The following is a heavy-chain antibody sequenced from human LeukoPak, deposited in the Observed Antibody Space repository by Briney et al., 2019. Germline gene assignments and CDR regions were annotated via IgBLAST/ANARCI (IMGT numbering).Heavy chain of an antibody. Sequence: GSSVKVSCKASGGTFNNYAINWVRQAPGQGLEWIGGIIPIFGSSNYAQKFQGRVTITADESTTPAYMELSSLRSEDTAVYYCARVTHTELSTWFDPWGQGTLVTVSS. D-gene: IGHD5-18*01. CDR3: ARVTHTELSTWFDP. CDR2: IIPIFGSS. V-gene: IGHV1-69*01. J-gene: IGHJ5*02. CDR1: GGTFNNYA.